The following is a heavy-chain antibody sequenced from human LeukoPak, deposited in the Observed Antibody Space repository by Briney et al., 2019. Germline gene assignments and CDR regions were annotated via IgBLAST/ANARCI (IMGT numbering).Heavy chain of an antibody. CDR1: GFTFSSYD. Sequence: GGSLRLSCAASGFTFSSYDMSWVRQAPGKGLECVSVISGSDGSTYYADSVKGRFTISRDNSQNTLYLQMSSLGAEDTAVYYCAKDPESGYFDYWGQGTLVTVSS. CDR3: AKDPESGYFDY. J-gene: IGHJ4*02. CDR2: ISGSDGST. V-gene: IGHV3-23*01. D-gene: IGHD3-3*01.